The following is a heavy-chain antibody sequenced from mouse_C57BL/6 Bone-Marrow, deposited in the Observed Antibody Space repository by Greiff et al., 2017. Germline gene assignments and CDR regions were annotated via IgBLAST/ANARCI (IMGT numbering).Heavy chain of an antibody. V-gene: IGHV2-9-1*01. J-gene: IGHJ1*03. CDR1: GFSLTSYA. D-gene: IGHD1-1*01. CDR2: IWTGGGT. Sequence: QVQLQQSGPGLVAPSQSLSITCTVSGFSLTSYAISWVRQPPGKGLEWLGVIWTGGGTNYNSALKSRLSISKDNSKSQVFLKMNSLQTDDTARYYCARYYYGSSCYWYFDVWGTGTTVTVSS. CDR3: ARYYYGSSCYWYFDV.